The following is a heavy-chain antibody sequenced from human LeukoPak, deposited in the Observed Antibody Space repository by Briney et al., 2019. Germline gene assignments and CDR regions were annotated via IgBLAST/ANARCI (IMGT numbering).Heavy chain of an antibody. CDR3: AKPRGSSGYYDAFDI. D-gene: IGHD3-22*01. Sequence: PGGSLRLSCAASGFTFSSYGMHWVRQAPGKRLEWVAVISYDGRNKYFADSVKGRFTISRDNSKNTLYLQMNSLRAEDTAVYYCAKPRGSSGYYDAFDIWGQGTMVTVSS. V-gene: IGHV3-30*18. CDR1: GFTFSSYG. J-gene: IGHJ3*02. CDR2: ISYDGRNK.